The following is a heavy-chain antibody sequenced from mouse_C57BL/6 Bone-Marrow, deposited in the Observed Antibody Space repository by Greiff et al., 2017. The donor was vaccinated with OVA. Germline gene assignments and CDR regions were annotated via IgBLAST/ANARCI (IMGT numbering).Heavy chain of an antibody. V-gene: IGHV1-81*01. CDR2: IYPRSGNT. CDR3: AGQYYGSSYYYAMDY. Sequence: QVQLQQSGAELARPGASVKLSCKASGYTFTSYGISWVKQRTGQGLEWIGEIYPRSGNTYYNEKFKGKATLTADKSSSTAYMELRSLTSEDSAVYFCAGQYYGSSYYYAMDYWGQGTSVTVSS. D-gene: IGHD1-1*01. CDR1: GYTFTSYG. J-gene: IGHJ4*01.